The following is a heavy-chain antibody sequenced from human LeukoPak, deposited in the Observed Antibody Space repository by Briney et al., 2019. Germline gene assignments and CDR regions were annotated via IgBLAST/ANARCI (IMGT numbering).Heavy chain of an antibody. V-gene: IGHV3-23*01. CDR3: AKDHPRQGVTAHTPFDY. D-gene: IGHD2-15*01. J-gene: IGHJ4*02. Sequence: GGSLRLSCAASGFTFSSYAMSWVRQAPGKGLEWVSAISGSGGSTYYPDSVGGRFTISRDNSKNTLYLQMNSLRAEDTAIYYCAKDHPRQGVTAHTPFDYWGQGTLVTVSS. CDR2: ISGSGGST. CDR1: GFTFSSYA.